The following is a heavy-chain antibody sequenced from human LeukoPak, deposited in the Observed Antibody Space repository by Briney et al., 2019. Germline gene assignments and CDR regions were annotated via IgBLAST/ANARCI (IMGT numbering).Heavy chain of an antibody. CDR3: ATGSGLWSPDY. D-gene: IGHD5-18*01. V-gene: IGHV3-74*01. Sequence: GGSLRLSCSASGFTFSSYGMHWVRQPPRKGLVWVSRINTDGSSTSYADSVKGRFTISRDNAKNRLYVQMNSLRAEDTAVYYCATGSGLWSPDYWGQGTLVTVSS. CDR1: GFTFSSYG. J-gene: IGHJ4*02. CDR2: INTDGSST.